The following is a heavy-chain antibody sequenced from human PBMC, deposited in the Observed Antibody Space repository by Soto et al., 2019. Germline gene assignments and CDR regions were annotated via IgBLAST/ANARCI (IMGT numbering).Heavy chain of an antibody. J-gene: IGHJ4*02. V-gene: IGHV3-15*01. CDR2: IKSKTDGETT. CDR1: GFTFSNAW. CDR3: HTDPPPWDY. Sequence: EVQLVESGGGLVKPGGSLRLSCAASGFTFSNAWMSWVRQAPGKGLEWVGRIKSKTDGETTDYATPVKGRFTISRDDSKNTLYLQMNSLKTEDTAVYYCHTDPPPWDYWGQGTLVTVSS.